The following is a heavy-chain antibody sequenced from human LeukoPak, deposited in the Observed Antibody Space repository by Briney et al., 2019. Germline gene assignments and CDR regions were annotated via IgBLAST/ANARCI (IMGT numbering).Heavy chain of an antibody. J-gene: IGHJ4*02. Sequence: GGSLRLSCAASGFTFSIYDMHWVRQAPGKGLEWISFIYSDNTHYSDTVKGRFTISRDNSKNTLYLQMNSLRAEDTAVYYCARRAGAYSHPYDYWGQGTLVTVSS. CDR2: IYSDNT. D-gene: IGHD4/OR15-4a*01. CDR1: GFTFSIYD. V-gene: IGHV3-53*01. CDR3: ARRAGAYSHPYDY.